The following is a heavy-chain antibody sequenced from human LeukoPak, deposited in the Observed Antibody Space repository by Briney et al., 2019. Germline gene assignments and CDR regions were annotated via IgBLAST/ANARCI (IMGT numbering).Heavy chain of an antibody. CDR2: ISGSGGST. V-gene: IGHV3-23*01. CDR3: AKDPMTTVTTVDSD. CDR1: GFTFSSYG. J-gene: IGHJ4*02. Sequence: PGGSLRLSCAASGFTFSSYGMSWVRQAPGKGLEWVSGISGSGGSTYYADSVKGRFTISRDNSKNTLYLQMNSLRAEDTAVYYCAKDPMTTVTTVDSDWGQGTLVTVSS. D-gene: IGHD4-17*01.